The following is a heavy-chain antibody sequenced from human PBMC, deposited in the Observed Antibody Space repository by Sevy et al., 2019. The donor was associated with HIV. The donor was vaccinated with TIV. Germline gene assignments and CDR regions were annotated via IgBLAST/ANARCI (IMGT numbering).Heavy chain of an antibody. CDR1: GFTFSSYA. J-gene: IGHJ4*02. CDR2: ISYDGSNK. Sequence: GGSLRLSCAASGFTFSSYAMHWVRQAPGKGLEWVAVISYDGSNKYYEDSVKGRFTISRDNSKNTLYLQMNSLRAEGTAVYYCARGSLERRGYFDYWGQGTLVTVSS. D-gene: IGHD1-1*01. V-gene: IGHV3-30*04. CDR3: ARGSLERRGYFDY.